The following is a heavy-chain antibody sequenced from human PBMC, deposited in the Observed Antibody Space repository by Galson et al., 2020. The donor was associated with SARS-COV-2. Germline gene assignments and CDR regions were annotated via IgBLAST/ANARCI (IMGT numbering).Heavy chain of an antibody. CDR3: AREADGYNSNAFDI. D-gene: IGHD5-12*01. CDR1: GFTFSSYA. Sequence: GGSLRLSCAASGFTFSSYAMHWVRQAPGKGLEWVAVISYDGSNKYYADSVKGRFTISRDNSKNTLYLQMNSLRAEDTAVYYCAREADGYNSNAFDIWGQGTMVTVSS. CDR2: ISYDGSNK. V-gene: IGHV3-30-3*01. J-gene: IGHJ3*02.